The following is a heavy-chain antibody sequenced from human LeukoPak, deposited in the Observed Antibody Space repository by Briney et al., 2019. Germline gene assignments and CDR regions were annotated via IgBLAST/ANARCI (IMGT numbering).Heavy chain of an antibody. CDR3: ARRARGAKFGSGAFDT. D-gene: IGHD3-10*01. V-gene: IGHV4-39*01. CDR1: GGSISSSTYY. J-gene: IGHJ3*02. Sequence: SETLSLTCTVSGGSISSSTYYWGWIRQPPGKGLEWFGRIYYSGSTYYHPSLKRRVTISVDPSKHQPSLKLSSVTPADTAVYYCARRARGAKFGSGAFDTWGQGTMVTVSS. CDR2: IYYSGST.